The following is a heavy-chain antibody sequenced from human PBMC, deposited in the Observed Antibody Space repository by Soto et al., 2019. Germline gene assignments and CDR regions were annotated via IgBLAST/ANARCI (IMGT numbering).Heavy chain of an antibody. V-gene: IGHV1-69*06. CDR3: ARGSEYYYDSSGYDDAFDI. CDR2: IIPIFGTA. Sequence: QVQLVQSGAEVKKPGSSVKVSCKASGGTFSSYAISWVRQAPGQGLEWMGGIIPIFGTANYAQKFQGRVTTTADKSTSTAYMELSSLRSEDTAVYYCARGSEYYYDSSGYDDAFDIWGQGTMVTVSS. D-gene: IGHD3-22*01. J-gene: IGHJ3*02. CDR1: GGTFSSYA.